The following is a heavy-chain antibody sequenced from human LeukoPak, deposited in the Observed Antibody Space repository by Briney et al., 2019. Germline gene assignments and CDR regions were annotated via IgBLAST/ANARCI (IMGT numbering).Heavy chain of an antibody. CDR3: ARSGIAAAGTRGGFDY. J-gene: IGHJ4*02. CDR1: GYSFTTHW. D-gene: IGHD6-13*01. V-gene: IGHV5-51*01. Sequence: GESLKISCKGSGYSFTTHWIGWVRQMPGKGLEWMGIIYPDDSNTRYSPSFQGQVTLSADKSINTAYLQWSSLRASDTAMYYCARSGIAAAGTRGGFDYWGQGTLVTVSS. CDR2: IYPDDSNT.